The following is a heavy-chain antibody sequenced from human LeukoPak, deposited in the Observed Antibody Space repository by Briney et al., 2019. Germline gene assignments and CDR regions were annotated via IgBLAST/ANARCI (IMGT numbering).Heavy chain of an antibody. Sequence: GGSLRLSCATSGFNFSSYARSWVRQAPGKGLEWVSAISGGGGVTYYADSVKGRFTISRDNSKNTLYLQMNSLRAEDTAVYYCAKDSRQYCSSTSCSHYFDYWGQGTLVTVSS. CDR3: AKDSRQYCSSTSCSHYFDY. V-gene: IGHV3-23*01. D-gene: IGHD2-2*01. CDR1: GFNFSSYA. J-gene: IGHJ4*02. CDR2: ISGGGGVT.